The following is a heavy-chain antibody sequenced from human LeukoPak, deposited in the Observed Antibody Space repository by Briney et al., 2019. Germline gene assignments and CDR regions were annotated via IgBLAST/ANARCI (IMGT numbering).Heavy chain of an antibody. J-gene: IGHJ4*02. D-gene: IGHD1-26*01. CDR1: GYTLTELS. V-gene: IGHV1-24*01. Sequence: ASVKVSCKVSGYTLTELSMHWVRQAPGKGLEWMGGFDPEDGETIYAQKFQGRVTMTEDTSTDTAYMGLSSLRSEDTAVYYCATVVYSGSYQTDYWGQGTLVTVSS. CDR3: ATVVYSGSYQTDY. CDR2: FDPEDGET.